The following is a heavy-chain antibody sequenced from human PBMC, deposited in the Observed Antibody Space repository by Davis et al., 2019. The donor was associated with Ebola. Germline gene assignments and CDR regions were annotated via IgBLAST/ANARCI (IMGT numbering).Heavy chain of an antibody. J-gene: IGHJ6*02. CDR2: INPNSGGT. V-gene: IGHV1-2*02. CDR1: GYTFTGNY. Sequence: ASVKVSCKASGYTFTGNYMHWVRQAPGQGLEWMGWINPNSGGTNCAQKFQGRVTMTRDTSISTAYMELSRLRSDDTAVYYCARDGGVAAATQTYYYYGMDVWGQGTTVTVSS. D-gene: IGHD6-13*01. CDR3: ARDGGVAAATQTYYYYGMDV.